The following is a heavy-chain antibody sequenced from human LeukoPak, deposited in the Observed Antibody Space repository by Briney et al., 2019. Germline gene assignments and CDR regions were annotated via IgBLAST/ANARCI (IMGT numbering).Heavy chain of an antibody. D-gene: IGHD5-18*01. J-gene: IGHJ5*02. CDR3: VRRVNTYGGWFDR. CDR1: GGSISSSNW. Sequence: PSETLSLTCAVSGGSISSSNWWSWVRQPPGKGLEWIGEIYHSGSTNYNPSLKSRVTISVDKSKNQFSLKLSSVTAADTAVYYCVRRVNTYGGWFDRWGQGALVTVSS. V-gene: IGHV4-4*02. CDR2: IYHSGST.